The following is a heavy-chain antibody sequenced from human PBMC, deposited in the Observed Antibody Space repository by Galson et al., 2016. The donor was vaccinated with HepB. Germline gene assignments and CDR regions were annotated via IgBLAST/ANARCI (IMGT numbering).Heavy chain of an antibody. V-gene: IGHV4-61*02. CDR3: ARSLSLLGANWYFDR. CDR1: GDSGITDIHN. CDR2: VSSSGNT. Sequence: TLSLTCTVSGDSGITDIHNWNWIRQPAGKGLEWLGRVSSSGNTNYNPSLNSQVTMAMATSKNQFSLRLTSVTAADTAVYFCARSLSLLGANWYFDRWGPGTLVTVSS. J-gene: IGHJ2*01. D-gene: IGHD5-12*01.